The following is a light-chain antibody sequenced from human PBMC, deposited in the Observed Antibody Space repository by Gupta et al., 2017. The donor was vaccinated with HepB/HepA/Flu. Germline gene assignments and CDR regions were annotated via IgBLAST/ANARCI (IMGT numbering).Light chain of an antibody. J-gene: IGKJ4*01. CDR1: QGINTS. V-gene: IGKV1-16*01. Sequence: DIQMTQSPSSLSASVGDRVTITCRASQGINTSLGWFQQKPGKAPKSLIYGVSTLQSGIPLRFSGSGSGTDFTLIISSLQPEDSASYYCRHDDDYPLTFGGGTKVELK. CDR2: GVS. CDR3: RHDDDYPLT.